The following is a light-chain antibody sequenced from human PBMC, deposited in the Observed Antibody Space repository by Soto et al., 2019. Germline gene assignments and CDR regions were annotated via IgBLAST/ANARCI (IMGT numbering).Light chain of an antibody. CDR3: QQYNSYWT. Sequence: DIQMTQSPSSLSASVGDRVTITCRASQGISTYLNWYQQRPGKAPKLLIYAASSLQSGVPSRFSGSGSETHFTLTISSLQPDDFATYYCQQYNSYWTFGQGTKV. V-gene: IGKV1-39*01. CDR2: AAS. J-gene: IGKJ1*01. CDR1: QGISTY.